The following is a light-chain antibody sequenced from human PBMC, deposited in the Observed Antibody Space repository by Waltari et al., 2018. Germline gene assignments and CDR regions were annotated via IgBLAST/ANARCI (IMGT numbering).Light chain of an antibody. V-gene: IGLV1-40*01. CDR1: SSNIGAGYD. CDR2: DNS. J-gene: IGLJ3*02. Sequence: QSVLTQAPSVSGAPGQRVTISSTGSSSNIGAGYDVHWYQQLPGAAPKLLIYDNSNRPSGVPDRFSGSKSGTSASLAITGLQAEDEADYYCQSYDSGLSAPLFGGATKLTVL. CDR3: QSYDSGLSAPL.